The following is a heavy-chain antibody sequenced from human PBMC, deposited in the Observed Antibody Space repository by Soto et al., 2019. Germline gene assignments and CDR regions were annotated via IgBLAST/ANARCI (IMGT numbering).Heavy chain of an antibody. CDR1: GGTFSSYA. Sequence: QVQLVQSGAEVKKPGSSVKVSCKASGGTFSSYAINWVRQAPGQGLEWMGGIIRIFGTPDYAQRFQGRVTITADESTSTAYMELSSLRSENTAVYYSARQESNEYYYYGMDVWGQGTTVTVS. D-gene: IGHD4-4*01. J-gene: IGHJ6*02. V-gene: IGHV1-69*12. CDR2: IIRIFGTP. CDR3: ARQESNEYYYYGMDV.